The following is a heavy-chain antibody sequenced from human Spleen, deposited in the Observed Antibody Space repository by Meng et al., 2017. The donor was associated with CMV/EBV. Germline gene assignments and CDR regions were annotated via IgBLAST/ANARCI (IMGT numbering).Heavy chain of an antibody. CDR2: ITGTGDST. Sequence: SGFTFSSYVVTWVRRAPGKGLEWVSAITGTGDSTYYADSVTGRFTISRDNSKNTLYLQMNSLRVEDTAIYYCAKGDSGWLPIDAFDIWGQGTMVTVSS. CDR1: GFTFSSYV. D-gene: IGHD6-19*01. J-gene: IGHJ3*02. V-gene: IGHV3-23*01. CDR3: AKGDSGWLPIDAFDI.